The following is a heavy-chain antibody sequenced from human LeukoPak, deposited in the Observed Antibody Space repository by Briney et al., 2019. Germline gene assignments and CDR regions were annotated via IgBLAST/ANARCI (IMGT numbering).Heavy chain of an antibody. CDR1: GGTFSSYA. CDR3: ARAFGYSSGWSTDDY. V-gene: IGHV1-69*13. Sequence: SVKVPCKASGGTFSSYAISWVRQAPGQGLEWMGGIIPIFGTANYAQKFQGRVTITADESTSTAYMELSSLRSEDTAVYYCARAFGYSSGWSTDDYWGQGTLVTVSS. D-gene: IGHD6-19*01. J-gene: IGHJ4*02. CDR2: IIPIFGTA.